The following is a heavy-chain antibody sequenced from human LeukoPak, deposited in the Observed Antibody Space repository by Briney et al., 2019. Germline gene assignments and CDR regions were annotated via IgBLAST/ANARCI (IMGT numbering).Heavy chain of an antibody. J-gene: IGHJ3*02. CDR2: IKQDGSEK. CDR1: GFTFSNYW. V-gene: IGHV3-7*01. Sequence: GGSLRLSCAASGFTFSNYWMTWVRQAPGKGLEWMANIKQDGSEKYCVDSVKGRFTISRDNAKNSLYLQMNSLRAEDTAVYFCARDAFSRISIFGVVSDAFDIWGQGTMVTVSS. D-gene: IGHD3-3*01. CDR3: ARDAFSRISIFGVVSDAFDI.